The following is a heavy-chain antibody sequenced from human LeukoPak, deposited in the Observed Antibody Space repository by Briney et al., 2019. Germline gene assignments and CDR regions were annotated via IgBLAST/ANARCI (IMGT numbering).Heavy chain of an antibody. V-gene: IGHV4-4*07. Sequence: SETLSLTCTVSGGSFSTYFWNWLRQPAGKGLEWIGRISTSGSTNYNPSLKSRVTMSVDTSKSQFSLSLRSVTAADTAVYYCARDDRVEGGENWFDPWGQGTLVTVSS. D-gene: IGHD3-10*01. CDR3: ARDDRVEGGENWFDP. J-gene: IGHJ5*02. CDR2: ISTSGST. CDR1: GGSFSTYF.